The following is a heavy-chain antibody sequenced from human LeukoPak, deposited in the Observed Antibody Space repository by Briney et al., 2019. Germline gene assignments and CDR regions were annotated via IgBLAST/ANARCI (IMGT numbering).Heavy chain of an antibody. V-gene: IGHV3-23*01. Sequence: HSGGSLRLSCAASGFTFSSYAMSWVRQAPGKGLEWVSAISGSGGSTYYADSVKGRFTISRDNSKNTLYLQMNSLRAEDTAVYYCAREGYSSSWYKGSFDYWGQGTLVTVSS. CDR3: AREGYSSSWYKGSFDY. J-gene: IGHJ4*02. D-gene: IGHD6-13*01. CDR1: GFTFSSYA. CDR2: ISGSGGST.